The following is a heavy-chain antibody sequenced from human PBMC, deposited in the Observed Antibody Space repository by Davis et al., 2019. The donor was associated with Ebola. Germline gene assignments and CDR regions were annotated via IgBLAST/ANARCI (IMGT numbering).Heavy chain of an antibody. CDR2: IRSKANSYAT. CDR3: TKGGGAGGREDDY. Sequence: AASVKISCAASGFTFSGSAMHWVRQASGKGLEWVGRIRSKANSYATAYAASVKGRFTISRDDSKNTAYLQMNSLKTEDTAVYYCTKGGGAGGREDDYWGQGTLVTVSS. CDR1: GFTFSGSA. V-gene: IGHV3-73*01. J-gene: IGHJ4*02. D-gene: IGHD3-16*01.